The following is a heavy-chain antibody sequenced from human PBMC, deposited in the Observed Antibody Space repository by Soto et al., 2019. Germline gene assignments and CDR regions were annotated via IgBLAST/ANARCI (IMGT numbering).Heavy chain of an antibody. CDR1: GGSISSGGYY. J-gene: IGHJ5*02. CDR2: IYHSGST. CDR3: ASLYGSGSYYDVYWFDP. Sequence: SETLSLTCTVSGGSISSGGYYWSWIRQPPGKGLEWIGYIYHSGSTYYNPSLKSRVTISVDTSKNQFSLKLSSVTAADTAVYYCASLYGSGSYYDVYWFDPWGQGTLVTVSS. V-gene: IGHV4-30-2*05. D-gene: IGHD3-10*01.